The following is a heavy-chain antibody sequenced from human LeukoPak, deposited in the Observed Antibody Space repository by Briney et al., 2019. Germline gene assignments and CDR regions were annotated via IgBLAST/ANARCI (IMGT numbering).Heavy chain of an antibody. Sequence: SETLSLTCTVSGGSISSYYWSWIRQPAGKGLEWIGRIYTSGSTNYNPSLKSRVTMSVDTSKNQFSLKLSSVTAADTAVYYCARDKPPGTVEQFFEIWGQGTMVTVSS. D-gene: IGHD1/OR15-1a*01. CDR2: IYTSGST. CDR3: ARDKPPGTVEQFFEI. J-gene: IGHJ3*02. V-gene: IGHV4-4*07. CDR1: GGSISSYY.